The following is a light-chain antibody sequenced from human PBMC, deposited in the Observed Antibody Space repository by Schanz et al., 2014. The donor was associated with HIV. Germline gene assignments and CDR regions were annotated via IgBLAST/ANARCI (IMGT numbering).Light chain of an antibody. J-gene: IGKJ1*01. CDR3: QQYYRTPWT. CDR2: WAS. Sequence: DIVMTQSPDSLAVSLGERATINCKSSQSVLYSSHNKNYLAWYQQKPGQPPKLLIYWASTRESGVPDRFSGSGSGTDFTLTISSLQAEDVAVYYCQQYYRTPWTFGQGTKVEIK. V-gene: IGKV4-1*01. CDR1: QSVLYSSHNKNY.